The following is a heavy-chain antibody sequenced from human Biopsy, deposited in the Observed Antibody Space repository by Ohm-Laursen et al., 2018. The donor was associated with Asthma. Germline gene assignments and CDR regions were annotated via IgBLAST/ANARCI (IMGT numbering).Heavy chain of an antibody. Sequence: SLRLSCTASGFTFSHYNMNWVRQAPGKGLEWVSSITDTSRYIKYADPVKGRFTISRDNAKNSLYLQMNSLRAEDTAVYYCASDGPELPTELDYWGPGTLVTVSS. V-gene: IGHV3-21*01. CDR2: ITDTSRYI. J-gene: IGHJ4*02. D-gene: IGHD1-14*01. CDR3: ASDGPELPTELDY. CDR1: GFTFSHYN.